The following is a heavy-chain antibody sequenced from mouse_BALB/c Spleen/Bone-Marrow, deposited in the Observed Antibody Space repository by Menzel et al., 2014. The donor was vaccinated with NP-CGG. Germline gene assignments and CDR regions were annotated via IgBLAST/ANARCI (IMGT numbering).Heavy chain of an antibody. CDR3: ARYDYRYSWFAY. J-gene: IGHJ3*01. D-gene: IGHD2-14*01. V-gene: IGHV14-3*02. CDR1: GFNIKDTY. Sequence: VQLKQSGAELVKPGASVKLPCTASGFNIKDTYMHWVKRRPEQGLEWIGRIDPANGNTKYDPKFQGKATITTDTSSNTAYLQLRSLTSENTAVYYCARYDYRYSWFAYWGQGTLVTVSA. CDR2: IDPANGNT.